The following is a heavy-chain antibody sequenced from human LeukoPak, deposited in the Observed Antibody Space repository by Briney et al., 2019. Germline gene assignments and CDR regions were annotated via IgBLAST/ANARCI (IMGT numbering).Heavy chain of an antibody. V-gene: IGHV3-33*01. J-gene: IGHJ4*02. D-gene: IGHD3-22*01. Sequence: GGSLRLSCAASGFTFSSYGMHWVRQAPGKGLEWVAVIWYDGSNKYYADSVKGRFTISRDNSKNTLYLQTNSLRAEDTAVYYCARDIDFGSSGYNDYWGQGTLVTVSS. CDR3: ARDIDFGSSGYNDY. CDR2: IWYDGSNK. CDR1: GFTFSSYG.